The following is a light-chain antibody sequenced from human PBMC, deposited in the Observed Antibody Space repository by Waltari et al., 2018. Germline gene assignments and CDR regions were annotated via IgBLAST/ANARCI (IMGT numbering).Light chain of an antibody. J-gene: IGLJ2*01. CDR1: ALPKNS. V-gene: IGLV3-10*01. CDR2: EDR. CDR3: YSTDSSGNHRV. Sequence: SYELTQPPSVSVSPGQTARITCSGVALPKNSYYWYQQKSGQAPVLVIYEDRKRPSGIPQRFSGSSSGTTATLTISGAQVEDEADYHCYSTDSSGNHRVFGGGTKLIVL.